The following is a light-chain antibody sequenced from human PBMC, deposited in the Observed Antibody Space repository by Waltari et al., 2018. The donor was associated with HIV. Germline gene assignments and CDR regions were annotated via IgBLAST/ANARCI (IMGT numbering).Light chain of an antibody. CDR3: SSYITGSPFV. J-gene: IGLJ2*01. Sequence: SDLTQAPSVSVSPGQSIIISCTGTSSDIGGSTSVSWYQHHPGKAPKLIIYDVTERPTGISNRFSGSKSGNTASLTISGLQTEDEADFYCSSYITGSPFVFGGGTKVTVL. V-gene: IGLV2-14*03. CDR2: DVT. CDR1: SSDIGGSTS.